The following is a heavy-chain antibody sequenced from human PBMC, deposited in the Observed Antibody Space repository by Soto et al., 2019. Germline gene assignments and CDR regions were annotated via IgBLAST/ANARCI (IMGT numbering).Heavy chain of an antibody. Sequence: QVELVESGGGLAKPGGSLRHSCAASGFTFSDYDMSWIRQAPGKGLEWVSYTSSSGSTTYYADSVKGRFTMSRDNAKNSMYLHMDSLRVEDTAVYYCARDPQGIAVDLYYYYGMDVWGQGTTVTVSS. D-gene: IGHD6-19*01. CDR3: ARDPQGIAVDLYYYYGMDV. CDR2: TSSSGSTT. J-gene: IGHJ6*02. V-gene: IGHV3-11*01. CDR1: GFTFSDYD.